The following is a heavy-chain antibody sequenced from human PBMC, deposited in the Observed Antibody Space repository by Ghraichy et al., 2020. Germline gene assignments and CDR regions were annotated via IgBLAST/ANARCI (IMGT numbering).Heavy chain of an antibody. Sequence: SVKVSCKASGGTFSSYAISWVRQAPGQGLEWMGGIIPIFGTANYAQKFQGRVTITADKSTSTAYMELSSLRSEDTAVYYCVRDSIAAAGPFDYWGQGTLVTVSS. J-gene: IGHJ4*02. CDR3: VRDSIAAAGPFDY. D-gene: IGHD6-13*01. CDR1: GGTFSSYA. V-gene: IGHV1-69*06. CDR2: IIPIFGTA.